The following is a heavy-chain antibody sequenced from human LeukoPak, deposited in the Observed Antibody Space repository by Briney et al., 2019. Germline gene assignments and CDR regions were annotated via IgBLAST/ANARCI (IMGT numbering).Heavy chain of an antibody. Sequence: SETLSLTCTVSGGTISSSSYYWGWIRQPPGKGLEWIGSIYYSGSTYYNPSLKSRVTISVDTSKNQFSLKLSPVTAADTAVYYCAGDGPRHLRGVAARVYFDYWGQGTLVTVSS. D-gene: IGHD6-6*01. CDR1: GGTISSSSYY. V-gene: IGHV4-39*07. J-gene: IGHJ4*02. CDR2: IYYSGST. CDR3: AGDGPRHLRGVAARVYFDY.